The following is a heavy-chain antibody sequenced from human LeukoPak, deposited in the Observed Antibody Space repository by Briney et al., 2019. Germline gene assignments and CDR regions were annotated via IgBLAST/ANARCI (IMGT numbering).Heavy chain of an antibody. CDR1: VSSFTNSL. V-gene: IGHV5-51*01. J-gene: IGHJ4*02. CDR3: IIPLGAGIAVAGSLLY. Sequence: GESLKFSCKAAVSSFTNSLSCCLRQMPGKGLEWMGIIYPGDSDTRYSPSFQGQVTISADKSISTAYLQWSRLKASDTAMYDRIIPLGAGIAVAGSLLYGGQGTLVTVSS. CDR2: IYPGDSDT. D-gene: IGHD6-19*01.